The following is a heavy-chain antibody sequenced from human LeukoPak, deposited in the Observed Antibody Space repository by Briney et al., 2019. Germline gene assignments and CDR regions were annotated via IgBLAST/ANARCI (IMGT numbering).Heavy chain of an antibody. V-gene: IGHV4-59*01. CDR2: IYCSGST. CDR3: ARELAVGGHFDY. CDR1: GGSISSYY. Sequence: SETLSLTCTVSGGSISSYYWSWIRQPPGKGLEWIGYIYCSGSTNYNPSLKSRVTISVDTSKNQFSLKLSSVTAADTAVYYCARELAVGGHFDYWGQGTLVTVSS. D-gene: IGHD6-19*01. J-gene: IGHJ4*02.